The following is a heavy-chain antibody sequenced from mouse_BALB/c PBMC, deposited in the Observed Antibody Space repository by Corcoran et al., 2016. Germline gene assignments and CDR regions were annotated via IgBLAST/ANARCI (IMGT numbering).Heavy chain of an antibody. Sequence: QIQLVQSVPELTKPGETVKSSCKDSGYNFTNYGMNWVKQAPGNGLKWMGWINTYTGEPKYADDFKGRFAFSLETSASTAYLQINNLKNEDTATYLCASDPSWFSYRGQGTLVTVSA. CDR3: ASDPSWFSY. V-gene: IGHV9-3-1*01. CDR1: GYNFTNYG. CDR2: INTYTGEP. J-gene: IGHJ3*01.